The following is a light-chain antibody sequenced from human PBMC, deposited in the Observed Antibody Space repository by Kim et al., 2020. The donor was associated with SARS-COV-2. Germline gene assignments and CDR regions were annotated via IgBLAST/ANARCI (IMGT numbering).Light chain of an antibody. CDR2: EDN. CDR3: QSDDSNNWV. J-gene: IGLJ3*02. CDR1: SGGIDNNY. Sequence: GKPVTTSCARTSGGIDNNYVQWSQQRPGSAPTTLIYEDNQRPSGVPDRFSGSIDSSSNSASLPISGLKTEDEADYYCQSDDSNNWVFGGGTQLTVL. V-gene: IGLV6-57*03.